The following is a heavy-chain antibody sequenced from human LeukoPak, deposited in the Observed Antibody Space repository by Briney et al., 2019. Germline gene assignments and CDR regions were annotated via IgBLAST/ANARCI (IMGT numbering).Heavy chain of an antibody. V-gene: IGHV3-23*01. CDR2: ISGSGGST. D-gene: IGHD2-21*01. Sequence: GGSLRLSCAASGFTFSSYAMSWVRQAPGKGLEWVSAISGSGGSTYYADSVEGRFTIPRDNSKNTLYLQMNSLRAEDTAVYYCAKFLPTHIVVANYYFDYWGQGTLVTVSS. CDR3: AKFLPTHIVVANYYFDY. J-gene: IGHJ4*02. CDR1: GFTFSSYA.